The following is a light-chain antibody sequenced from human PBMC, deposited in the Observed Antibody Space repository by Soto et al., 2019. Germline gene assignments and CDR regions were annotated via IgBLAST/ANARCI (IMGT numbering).Light chain of an antibody. Sequence: QSVLTQPASVSGSPGRSITISCTGTSSDVGGYNYVSWYQQHPGKAPKLMIYDVSNRPSGVSNRFSGSKSGNTASLTISRLQAEDEADYYCSSYTSSSTLDVVFGGGTKVTVL. J-gene: IGLJ2*01. CDR3: SSYTSSSTLDVV. CDR1: SSDVGGYNY. V-gene: IGLV2-14*01. CDR2: DVS.